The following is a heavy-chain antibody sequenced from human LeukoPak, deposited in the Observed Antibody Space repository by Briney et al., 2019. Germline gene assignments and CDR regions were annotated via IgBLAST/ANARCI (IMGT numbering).Heavy chain of an antibody. D-gene: IGHD2-2*01. Sequence: GGSLRLSCAASGFTFSNAWMSWVRQAPGKGLEWVGRIKSKTDGGTTDYAAPVKGRFTISRDDSKNTLYLQMNSLKTEDTAVYYCTADQVVPAAIQLGGVRDYWGQGTLVTVSS. CDR1: GFTFSNAW. CDR3: TADQVVPAAIQLGGVRDY. V-gene: IGHV3-15*01. CDR2: IKSKTDGGTT. J-gene: IGHJ4*02.